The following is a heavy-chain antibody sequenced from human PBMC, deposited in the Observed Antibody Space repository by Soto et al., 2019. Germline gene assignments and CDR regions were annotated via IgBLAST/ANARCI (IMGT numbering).Heavy chain of an antibody. Sequence: QVPLVQSGAEVKKPGASVKVSCKASGYTFTSYGISWVRQAPGQGLEWMGWISAYNGNTNYAQKLQGRVTMTTDTSTRTAYMELRSLRSDDTAVYYCARDGLLRFLEPADYYGMDVWGQGTTVTVSS. CDR2: ISAYNGNT. V-gene: IGHV1-18*01. CDR1: GYTFTSYG. CDR3: ARDGLLRFLEPADYYGMDV. D-gene: IGHD3-3*01. J-gene: IGHJ6*02.